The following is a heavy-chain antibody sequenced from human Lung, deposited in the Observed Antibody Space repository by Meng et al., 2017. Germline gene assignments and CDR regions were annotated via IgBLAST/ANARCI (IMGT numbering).Heavy chain of an antibody. V-gene: IGHV4-38-2*01. CDR1: GYSITVSYN. CDR2: IYQSEST. Sequence: SETLSLTCAVSGYSITVSYNWGWIRQSPGKGLEWIGSIYQSESTYYNPSLKSRVTLSADTSKNQCSLKLTSVTAADTAVYYCAGGAVVTLIFYHAMDVWGQETTVTVSS. J-gene: IGHJ6*02. D-gene: IGHD2-21*02. CDR3: AGGAVVTLIFYHAMDV.